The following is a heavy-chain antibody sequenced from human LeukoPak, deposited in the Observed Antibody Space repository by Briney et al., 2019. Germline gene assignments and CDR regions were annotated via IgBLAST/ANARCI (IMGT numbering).Heavy chain of an antibody. CDR3: ARAVRGVISY. D-gene: IGHD3-10*01. Sequence: GGSLRLSCAASGFTVSSNYMSWVCQAPGKGLEWVSVIYSGGHTYYADSVKGRFTISRDNSKNTLFFQMNSLRAEDTAVYYCARAVRGVISYWGQGTLVTVSS. V-gene: IGHV3-66*01. CDR1: GFTVSSNY. J-gene: IGHJ4*02. CDR2: IYSGGHT.